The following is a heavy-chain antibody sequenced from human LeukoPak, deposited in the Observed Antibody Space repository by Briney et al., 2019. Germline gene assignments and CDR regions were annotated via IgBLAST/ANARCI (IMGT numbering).Heavy chain of an antibody. D-gene: IGHD1-26*01. CDR3: ARDGLSAVGATSVYFDY. V-gene: IGHV4-4*07. J-gene: IGHJ4*02. CDR1: GCSISSYY. CDR2: IYTSGST. Sequence: PSETLSLTCTVSGCSISSYYWSWIRQPAGKGLEWIGRIYTSGSTNYNPSLKSRVTMSVDTSKNQFSLKLSSVTAADTAVYYCARDGLSAVGATSVYFDYWGQGTLVTVSS.